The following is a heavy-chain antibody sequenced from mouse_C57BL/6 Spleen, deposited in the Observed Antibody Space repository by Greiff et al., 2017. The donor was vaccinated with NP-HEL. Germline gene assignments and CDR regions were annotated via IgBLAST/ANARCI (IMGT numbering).Heavy chain of an antibody. CDR1: GFSFNTYA. D-gene: IGHD1-1*01. CDR3: VRLNYGSSLDY. V-gene: IGHV10-1*01. Sequence: EVMLVESGGGLVQPKGSLKLSCAASGFSFNTYAMNWVRQAPGKGLEWVARIRSKSNNYATYYADSVKDRFTISRDDSESMLYLQMNNLKTEDTAMYYCVRLNYGSSLDYWGQGTTLTVSS. CDR2: IRSKSNNYAT. J-gene: IGHJ2*01.